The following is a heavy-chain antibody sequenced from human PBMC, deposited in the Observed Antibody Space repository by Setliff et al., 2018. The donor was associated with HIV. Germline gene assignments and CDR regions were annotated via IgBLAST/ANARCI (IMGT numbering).Heavy chain of an antibody. D-gene: IGHD3-16*01. J-gene: IGHJ6*02. V-gene: IGHV1-69*10. CDR1: GDTLSIHP. CDR2: ILPFLGMG. CDR3: GASQDSYSYLGYYYSGVNV. Sequence: ASVKVSCKTSGDTLSIHPISWVRQAPGQGLEWVGGILPFLGMGDFAQKFQGRVTITADESTSTAYMELSSLRSDDTAVYYCGASQDSYSYLGYYYSGVNVWGQGTTVTVSS.